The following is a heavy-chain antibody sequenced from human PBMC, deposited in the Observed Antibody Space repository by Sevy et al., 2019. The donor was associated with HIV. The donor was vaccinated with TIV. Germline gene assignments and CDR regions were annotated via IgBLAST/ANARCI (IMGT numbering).Heavy chain of an antibody. CDR3: ARARGIPHYYYGMDV. J-gene: IGHJ6*02. Sequence: GESLKISCKASGYSFTTSWIGWVRQMPGKGLEWMGIIFPADSDTRYSPSCQGQVTISADNSISTAYLQWSSLKASDTAMHYCARARGIPHYYYGMDVWGQGTTVTVSS. CDR2: IFPADSDT. V-gene: IGHV5-51*01. CDR1: GYSFTTSW. D-gene: IGHD1-26*01.